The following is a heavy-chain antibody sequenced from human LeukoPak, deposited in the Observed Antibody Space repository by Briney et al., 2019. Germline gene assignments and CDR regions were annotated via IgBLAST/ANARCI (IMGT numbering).Heavy chain of an antibody. D-gene: IGHD1-26*01. CDR1: GFTFSSYS. CDR2: ISSSSSYI. J-gene: IGHJ1*01. Sequence: GGSLRLSCAASGFTFSSYSMNWVRQAPGKGLEWVSSISSSSSYIYYADSVKGRFTISRDNAKNSLYLQMNSLRAEDTAVYYCASAWGSYYVVQHWGQGTLVTVSS. CDR3: ASAWGSYYVVQH. V-gene: IGHV3-21*01.